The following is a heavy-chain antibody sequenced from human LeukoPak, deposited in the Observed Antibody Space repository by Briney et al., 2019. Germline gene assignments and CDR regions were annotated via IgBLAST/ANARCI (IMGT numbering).Heavy chain of an antibody. J-gene: IGHJ4*02. CDR1: GGSISSGGYY. CDR2: IYYSGST. V-gene: IGHV4-31*03. D-gene: IGHD2-15*01. CDR3: AREPAGGSGIFDY. Sequence: KPSETLSLTCTVSGGSISSGGYYWSWIRQHPGKGLEWIGYIYYSGSTYYNPSLKSRVTISVDTSKNQFSLKLSSVTAADTAVYYCAREPAGGSGIFDYWGQGTLVTVSS.